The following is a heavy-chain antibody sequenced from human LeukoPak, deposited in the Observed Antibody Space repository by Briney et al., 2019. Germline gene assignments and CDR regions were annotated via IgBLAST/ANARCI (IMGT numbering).Heavy chain of an antibody. CDR3: ARGPLEYSGSENWFDP. CDR1: GGSISSYY. V-gene: IGHV4-59*01. Sequence: SETLSLTCTVSGGSISSYYWSWIRQPPGKGLEWIGYIYYSGSTNYNPSLKSRVTISVDTSKNQFSLKLSSVTAADTAVYYCARGPLEYSGSENWFDPWGQGTLVTVSS. CDR2: IYYSGST. D-gene: IGHD6-6*01. J-gene: IGHJ5*02.